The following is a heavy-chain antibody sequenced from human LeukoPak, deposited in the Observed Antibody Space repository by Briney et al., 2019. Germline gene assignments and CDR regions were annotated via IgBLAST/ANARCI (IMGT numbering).Heavy chain of an antibody. Sequence: PSETLSLTCTVSGGSISGISYYWGWIRQPPGKGLEWIGSMYQSGNTYYNPSLKSRVTISVDTSKNQFSLKLSSVTAADTAVYYCARHSAGVLSHFDSWGQGTPVTVSS. J-gene: IGHJ4*02. CDR1: GGSISGISYY. CDR2: MYQSGNT. D-gene: IGHD2-8*01. V-gene: IGHV4-39*01. CDR3: ARHSAGVLSHFDS.